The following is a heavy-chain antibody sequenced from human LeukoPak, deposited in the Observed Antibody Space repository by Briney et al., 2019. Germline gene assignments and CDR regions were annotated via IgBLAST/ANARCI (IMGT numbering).Heavy chain of an antibody. Sequence: SETLSLTCTVSGGSISSSSYYWGWIRQPPGKGLEWIGSIYYSGSTYYNPSLKSRVTISVDTSKNQFSLKLSSVTAADTAVYYCARPRGSYYDSSGYYRDAFDIWGQGTMVTVSS. D-gene: IGHD3-22*01. CDR3: ARPRGSYYDSSGYYRDAFDI. CDR1: GGSISSSSYY. J-gene: IGHJ3*02. CDR2: IYYSGST. V-gene: IGHV4-39*01.